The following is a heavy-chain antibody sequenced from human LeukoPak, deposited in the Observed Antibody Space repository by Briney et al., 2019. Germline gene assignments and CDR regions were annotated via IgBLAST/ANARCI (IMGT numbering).Heavy chain of an antibody. CDR3: AISPMAGPPGY. CDR1: GFSFSGHW. J-gene: IGHJ4*02. D-gene: IGHD6-19*01. Sequence: PGGSLRLSCTASGFSFSGHWMHWARQLPGKGLVWVSRISPTGSTTSYADSVRGRFTISRDNAKNALYLQMNSLRDEDTAVYYCAISPMAGPPGYWGQGTLVTVSS. CDR2: ISPTGSTT. V-gene: IGHV3-74*01.